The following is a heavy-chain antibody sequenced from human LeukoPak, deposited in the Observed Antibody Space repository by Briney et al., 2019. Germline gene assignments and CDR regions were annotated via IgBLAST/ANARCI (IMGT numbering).Heavy chain of an antibody. CDR3: ARVSSGWYLAYFDY. CDR2: ISAYNGNT. Sequence: GASVKVSCKASGYTFTSYGISWVRQAPGQGLEWMGWISAYNGNTNYAQKLQGRVTMTTDTSTSTAYMELRSLRSDDTAVYYCARVSSGWYLAYFDYWGQGTLVTVSS. V-gene: IGHV1-18*01. CDR1: GYTFTSYG. D-gene: IGHD6-19*01. J-gene: IGHJ4*02.